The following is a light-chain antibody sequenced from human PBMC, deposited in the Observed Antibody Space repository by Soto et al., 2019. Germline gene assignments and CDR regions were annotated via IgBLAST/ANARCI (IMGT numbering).Light chain of an antibody. CDR3: RQSYNSPQT. J-gene: IGKJ1*01. CDR1: QTIMTY. Sequence: DIQMTQSPSSLSASVGDEVTITCRASQTIMTYLNWYQLKPGKPPRLLIYAASSLQSGVPSRFSASGSGTDFTLTISSLQPEDFATYSCRQSYNSPQTFGRGTKVDI. V-gene: IGKV1-39*01. CDR2: AAS.